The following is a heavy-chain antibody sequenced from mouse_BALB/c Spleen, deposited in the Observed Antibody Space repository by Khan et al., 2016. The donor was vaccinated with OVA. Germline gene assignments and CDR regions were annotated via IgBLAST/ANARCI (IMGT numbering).Heavy chain of an antibody. V-gene: IGHV1S136*01. D-gene: IGHD4-1*01. Sequence: VQLKQSGPELVEPGASVKMSCKASGYTFTNYVIHWVKQKPGQGLEWIGYINPDNAGTRYNEKFKGKATLTSDISSTSAYMELLSLTSEDSAVXYAAREASSWDFSFPYWGQGTLVTVSA. CDR2: INPDNAGT. CDR1: GYTFTNYV. CDR3: AREASSWDFSFPY. J-gene: IGHJ3*01.